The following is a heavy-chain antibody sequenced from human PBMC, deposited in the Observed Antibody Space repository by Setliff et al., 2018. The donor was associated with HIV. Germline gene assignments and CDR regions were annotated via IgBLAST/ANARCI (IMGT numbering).Heavy chain of an antibody. J-gene: IGHJ5*02. CDR3: VRVHWFDP. CDR1: GFSISSRYY. V-gene: IGHV4-38-2*01. CDR2: INHRGIT. Sequence: PSETLSLTCDVSGFSISSRYYWGWIRQSPGKGLEWIGSINHRGITYYNPSLKSRVTISVDTSNNQFSLYLNSVTAADTAVYYCVRVHWFDPWGQGTLVTVSS.